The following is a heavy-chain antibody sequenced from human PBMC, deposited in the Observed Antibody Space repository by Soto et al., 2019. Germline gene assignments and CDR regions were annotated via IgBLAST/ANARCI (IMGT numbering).Heavy chain of an antibody. D-gene: IGHD2-2*01. CDR1: GGSISSYY. CDR3: AGSYCSSTSCYLYMSSSATGAFDI. Sequence: SETLSLTCTVSGGSISSYYWSWIRQPPGKGLEWIGYIYYSGSTNYNPSLKSRVTISVATSKNQFSLKLSSVTAADTAVYYCAGSYCSSTSCYLYMSSSATGAFDIWGQGTMVTVSS. CDR2: IYYSGST. V-gene: IGHV4-59*01. J-gene: IGHJ3*02.